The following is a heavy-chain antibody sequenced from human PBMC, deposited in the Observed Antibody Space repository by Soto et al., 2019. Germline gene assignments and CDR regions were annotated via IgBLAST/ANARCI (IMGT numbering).Heavy chain of an antibody. CDR2: IYYSGST. Sequence: QLQLQESGPGLVKPSETLSLTCTVSGGSISSSSYYWGWIRQPPGKGLEWIGSIYYSGSTYYNPSLKSRVTISVDTSKTQCSLKLSSVTAADTAVYYCARATAVAGPSSFDYWGQGTLVTVSS. V-gene: IGHV4-39*01. D-gene: IGHD6-19*01. J-gene: IGHJ4*02. CDR1: GGSISSSSYY. CDR3: ARATAVAGPSSFDY.